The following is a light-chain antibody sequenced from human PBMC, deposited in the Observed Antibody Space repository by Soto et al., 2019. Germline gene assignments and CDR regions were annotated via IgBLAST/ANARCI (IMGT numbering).Light chain of an antibody. Sequence: VLTQSPATLSLAPGERATLPCRASQSISRYLAWYQQKPGQAPRLLMYGASIRAAGVPDRFSGSGSGTEFTLTISSLQPEDFAVYSCLQYHNLWAFGHGTQVDIK. CDR1: QSISRY. V-gene: IGKV3D-15*01. J-gene: IGKJ1*01. CDR3: LQYHNLWA. CDR2: GAS.